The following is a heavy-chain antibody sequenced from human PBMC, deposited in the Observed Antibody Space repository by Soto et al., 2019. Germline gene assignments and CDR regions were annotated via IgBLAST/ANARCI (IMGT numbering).Heavy chain of an antibody. CDR3: ARDGGTMIVVGKDFQH. CDR1: GYTFTSYY. D-gene: IGHD3-22*01. CDR2: INPSGGST. V-gene: IGHV1-46*01. J-gene: IGHJ1*01. Sequence: GASVKVSCKASGYTFTSYYMHWVRQAPGQELEWMGIINPSGGSTSYAQKFQGRVTMTRDTSTSTVYMALSSLRSEDTAVYYCARDGGTMIVVGKDFQHWGQGTLVTVCS.